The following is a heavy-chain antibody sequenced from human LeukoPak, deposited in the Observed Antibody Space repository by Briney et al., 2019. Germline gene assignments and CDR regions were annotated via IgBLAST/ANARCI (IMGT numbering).Heavy chain of an antibody. CDR1: GGSISSGSYY. CDR2: IYTSGST. CDR3: VRETHPRSVFWSGYPPDYFDY. Sequence: SETLSLTCTVSGGSISSGSYYWSWIRQPAGKGLEWIGRIYTSGSTNYNPSLKSRVTISVDTSKNQFSLKLSSVTAADTSVYYCVRETHPRSVFWSGYPPDYFDYWGQGTLVTVSS. V-gene: IGHV4-61*02. J-gene: IGHJ4*02. D-gene: IGHD3-3*01.